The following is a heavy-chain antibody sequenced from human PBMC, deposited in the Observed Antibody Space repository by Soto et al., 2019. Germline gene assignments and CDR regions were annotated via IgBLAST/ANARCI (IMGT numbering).Heavy chain of an antibody. CDR2: IWYDGSNK. D-gene: IGHD2-15*01. CDR3: ARGPSVEPPVVAATFYYGMDV. V-gene: IGHV3-33*01. CDR1: GFTFSSYG. J-gene: IGHJ6*02. Sequence: QVQLVESGGGVVQPGRSLRLSCAASGFTFSSYGMHWVRQAPGKGLEWVAVIWYDGSNKYYADSVKGRFTISRDNSKNTLDLLMNSLRAEDTAVYYCARGPSVEPPVVAATFYYGMDVWGQGTTVTVSS.